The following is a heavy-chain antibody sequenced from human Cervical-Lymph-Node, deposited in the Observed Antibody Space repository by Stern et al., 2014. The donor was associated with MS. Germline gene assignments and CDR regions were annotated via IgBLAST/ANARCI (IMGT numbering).Heavy chain of an antibody. CDR2: IKTNSGNP. Sequence: QEQLVQSGSEMKKPGASVKVSCKASGYTFNRYAINWVRQAPGQGLEWMGWIKTNSGNPTYGRGFAGRFVFSLDTSVSTTYLQITSLKAEDTAVYYCARPITGADHAFDYWGQGTLVTVSS. V-gene: IGHV7-4-1*02. D-gene: IGHD6-13*01. J-gene: IGHJ4*02. CDR1: GYTFNRYA. CDR3: ARPITGADHAFDY.